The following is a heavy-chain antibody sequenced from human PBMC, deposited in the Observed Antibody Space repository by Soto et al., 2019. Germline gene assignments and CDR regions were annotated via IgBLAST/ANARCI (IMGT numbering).Heavy chain of an antibody. Sequence: QVQLVQSGAEVKKPESSVKVSCKAPGGTFSTYAISWVRQAPGQGLEWMGGIIPMFGTANYAQRFQDRVTITAEEYTNTVYMELSSRRSEDTAVYFCASGIQLWLRRINNGYSGWGQGNLVTVSS. D-gene: IGHD5-18*01. J-gene: IGHJ4*02. CDR1: GGTFSTYA. CDR2: IIPMFGTA. CDR3: ASGIQLWLRRINNGYSG. V-gene: IGHV1-69*12.